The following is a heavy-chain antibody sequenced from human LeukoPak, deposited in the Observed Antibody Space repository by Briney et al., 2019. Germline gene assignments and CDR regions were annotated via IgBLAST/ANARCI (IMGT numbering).Heavy chain of an antibody. Sequence: SETLSLTCAVYGGSFSGYYWSWIRQPPGKGLEWIGEINHSGSTNYNPCLKSRVTISVDTSKNQFSLKLSSVTAADTAVYYCARPTAAGRRGYFDYWGQGTLVTVSS. CDR2: INHSGST. J-gene: IGHJ4*02. CDR1: GGSFSGYY. V-gene: IGHV4-34*01. D-gene: IGHD6-13*01. CDR3: ARPTAAGRRGYFDY.